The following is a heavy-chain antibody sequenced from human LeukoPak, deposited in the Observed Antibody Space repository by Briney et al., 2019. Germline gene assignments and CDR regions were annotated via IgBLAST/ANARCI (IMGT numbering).Heavy chain of an antibody. D-gene: IGHD4-17*01. V-gene: IGHV4-39*07. CDR3: ARDKTPSPLDGDYGFPPS. CDR2: IYYSGST. Sequence: TSETLSLTCTVSGGSISSSSYYWGWIRQPPGKGLEWIGSIYYSGSTYYNPSLKSRVTISVDTSKNQFSLKLSSVTAADTAVYYCARDKTPSPLDGDYGFPPSWGQGTLVTVSS. CDR1: GGSISSSSYY. J-gene: IGHJ4*02.